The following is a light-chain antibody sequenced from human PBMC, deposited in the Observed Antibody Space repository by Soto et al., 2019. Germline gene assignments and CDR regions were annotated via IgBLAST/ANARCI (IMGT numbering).Light chain of an antibody. CDR3: QSYDRTLRGYV. CDR2: GND. J-gene: IGLJ1*01. V-gene: IGLV1-40*01. Sequence: QSVLTQPPSVSGAPGQTVTISCTGSNCNIGSPYGVHWYQQVPGKAPKLLIYGNDNRPSGVPDRFSGSKSASSASLAITGVQAEDEGDYYCQSYDRTLRGYVFXTGTKVTVL. CDR1: NCNIGSPYG.